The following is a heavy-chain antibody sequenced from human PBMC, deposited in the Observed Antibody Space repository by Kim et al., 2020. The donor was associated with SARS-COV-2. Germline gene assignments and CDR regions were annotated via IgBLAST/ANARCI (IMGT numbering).Heavy chain of an antibody. J-gene: IGHJ4*02. Sequence: SETLSLTCTVSGGSISSSSYYWGWIRQPPGKGLEWIGSIYYSGSTYYNPSLKSRVTISVDTSKNQFSLKLSSVTAADTAVYYCARLGHCSSTSCHRGFFDYWGQGTLVTVSS. V-gene: IGHV4-39*01. CDR1: GGSISSSSYY. D-gene: IGHD2-2*01. CDR3: ARLGHCSSTSCHRGFFDY. CDR2: IYYSGST.